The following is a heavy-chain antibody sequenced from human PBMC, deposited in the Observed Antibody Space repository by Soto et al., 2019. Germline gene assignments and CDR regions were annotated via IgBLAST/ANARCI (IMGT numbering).Heavy chain of an antibody. D-gene: IGHD4-17*01. V-gene: IGHV1-18*04. CDR2: ISAYNGNT. CDR1: GYTFTDYS. CDR3: ASDGVAVTTGISGY. J-gene: IGHJ4*02. Sequence: ASVKVSRKSSGYTFTDYSITSLRQAPAQVRAWMGWISAYNGNTKYAQKFRDRVKMTTDTSTITTYMVLKNLRSDDTGVYYCASDGVAVTTGISGYWGQGTLVTVSS.